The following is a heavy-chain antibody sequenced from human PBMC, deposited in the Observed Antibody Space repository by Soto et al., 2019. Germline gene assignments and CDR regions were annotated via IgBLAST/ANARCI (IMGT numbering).Heavy chain of an antibody. Sequence: QVQLVESGGGVVQPGRSLRLSCAASGFTLSSYAMHWVRQAPGKGLEWVAVISCAGTSTYYADSVRGRFTSSRDNSKDTVNLQLNSLRTEDTAVYHCARDPANDGNEYYTIDSWGQGTLVTVSS. J-gene: IGHJ4*02. V-gene: IGHV3-30-3*01. CDR1: GFTLSSYA. D-gene: IGHD3-3*01. CDR3: ARDPANDGNEYYTIDS. CDR2: ISCAGTST.